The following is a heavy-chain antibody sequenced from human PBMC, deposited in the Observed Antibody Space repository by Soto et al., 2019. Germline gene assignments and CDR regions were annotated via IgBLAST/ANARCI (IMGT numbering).Heavy chain of an antibody. V-gene: IGHV1-3*01. CDR1: GYTFTSYA. Sequence: XSVKVSFKASGYTFTSYAMHLVRHTPGQRLEWMGWINAGNGNTKYSQKFQGRVTITRDTSASTAYMELSSLRSEDTAVYYCALHSSTSYNWFDPWGQGTLVTVSS. D-gene: IGHD6-6*01. J-gene: IGHJ5*02. CDR2: INAGNGNT. CDR3: ALHSSTSYNWFDP.